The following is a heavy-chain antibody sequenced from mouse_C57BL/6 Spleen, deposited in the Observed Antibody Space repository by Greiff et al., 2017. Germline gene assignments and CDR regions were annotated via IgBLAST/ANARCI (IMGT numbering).Heavy chain of an antibody. CDR3: ARSTDYRGYFDV. J-gene: IGHJ1*03. Sequence: VQLQQSGAELARPGASVKLSCKASGYTFTSYGISWVKQRTGQGLEWIGEIYPRSGNTYYNEKFKGKATLTADKSSSTAYMELRSLTSEDSAVYFCARSTDYRGYFDVWGTGTTVTVSS. V-gene: IGHV1-81*01. CDR1: GYTFTSYG. D-gene: IGHD2-13*01. CDR2: IYPRSGNT.